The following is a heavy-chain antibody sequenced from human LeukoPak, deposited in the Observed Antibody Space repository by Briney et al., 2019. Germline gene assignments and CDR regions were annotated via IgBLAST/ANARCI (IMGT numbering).Heavy chain of an antibody. CDR1: GGSITDYH. CDR3: ARGAGGNRFDP. V-gene: IGHV4-59*01. Sequence: PSETLSLTCTVSGGSITDYHWSWIRQPPGKGLEYIGYIYNRGSTFYNPSLKSRVTISTDTSKKQFSLKLTSVTAADTAVYYCARGAGGNRFDPWGQGTLVTVSS. D-gene: IGHD3-10*01. CDR2: IYNRGST. J-gene: IGHJ5*02.